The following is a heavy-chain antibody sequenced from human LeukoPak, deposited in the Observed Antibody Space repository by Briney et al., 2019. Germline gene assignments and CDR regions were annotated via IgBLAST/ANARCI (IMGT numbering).Heavy chain of an antibody. Sequence: SVKVSCKASGGTFSSYAISWVRQAPGQGLEWMGGIIPIFGTANYAQEFQGRVTITADESTSTAYMELSSLRSEDTAVYYCARAVYSGYDFGYFDYWGQGTLVTVSS. J-gene: IGHJ4*02. D-gene: IGHD5-12*01. V-gene: IGHV1-69*13. CDR2: IIPIFGTA. CDR3: ARAVYSGYDFGYFDY. CDR1: GGTFSSYA.